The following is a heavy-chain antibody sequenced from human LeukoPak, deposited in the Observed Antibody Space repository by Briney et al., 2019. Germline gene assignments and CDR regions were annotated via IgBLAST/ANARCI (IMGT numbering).Heavy chain of an antibody. D-gene: IGHD3-22*01. CDR2: INSDGSST. V-gene: IGHV3-74*01. CDR3: ARVVDSSGYHPDGFDI. J-gene: IGHJ3*02. CDR1: GFTFSNYW. Sequence: GSLRLSCAASGFTFSNYWMHWVRQGPGKGLVWVSRINSDGSSTNYADSVRGRFTISRDNAKNTLYLQMNSLRAEDTAVYYCARVVDSSGYHPDGFDIWGQGTMDTVSS.